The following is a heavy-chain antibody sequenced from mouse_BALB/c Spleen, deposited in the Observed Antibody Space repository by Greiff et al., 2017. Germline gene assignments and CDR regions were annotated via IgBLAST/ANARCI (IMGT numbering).Heavy chain of an antibody. CDR2: ISDGGSYT. D-gene: IGHD2-4*01. CDR3: ARGDYDEAWFAY. Sequence: EVQLQESGGGLVKPGGSLKLSCAASGFTFSDYYMYWVRQTPEKRLEWVATISDGGSYTYYPDSVKGRFTISRDNAKNNLYLQMSSLKSEDTAMYYCARGDYDEAWFAYWGQGTLVTVSA. J-gene: IGHJ3*01. V-gene: IGHV5-4*02. CDR1: GFTFSDYY.